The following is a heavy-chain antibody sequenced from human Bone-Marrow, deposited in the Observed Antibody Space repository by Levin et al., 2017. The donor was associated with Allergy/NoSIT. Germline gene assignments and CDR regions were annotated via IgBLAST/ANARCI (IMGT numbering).Heavy chain of an antibody. CDR2: MYHRGST. CDR3: ARGGVGANWLDP. Sequence: SETLSLTCAVSYFSITSDYYWGWIRQPPGKGLEWIGSMYHRGSTYYSPSLKSRVIISRDTSKNQISLKVNSVTASDTAVYYCARGGVGANWLDPWGQGILVTVSS. D-gene: IGHD1-26*01. V-gene: IGHV4-38-2*01. J-gene: IGHJ5*02. CDR1: YFSITSDYY.